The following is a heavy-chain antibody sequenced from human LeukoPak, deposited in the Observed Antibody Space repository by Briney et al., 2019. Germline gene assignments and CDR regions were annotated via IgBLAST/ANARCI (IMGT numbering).Heavy chain of an antibody. J-gene: IGHJ4*02. V-gene: IGHV4-59*01. CDR3: ARVCILTGRAFDY. Sequence: SETLSLTCTVSGGSISSYYWSWIRQPPGKGLEWIGYIYYSGSTNYNPSLQSRVTISVDTSKNQFSLKLSTVTAADTAVYYCARVCILTGRAFDYWGQGTLVTVSS. CDR2: IYYSGST. D-gene: IGHD3-9*01. CDR1: GGSISSYY.